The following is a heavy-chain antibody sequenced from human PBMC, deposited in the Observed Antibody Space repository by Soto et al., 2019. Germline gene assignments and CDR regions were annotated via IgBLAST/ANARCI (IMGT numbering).Heavy chain of an antibody. Sequence: QVQLQESGPGLVKPSETLSLTCAVSGDSISSPNWWSWYRQTPGKGLELIGEMFASGSSNYNPSLNGRVTISLDTSKNHFSLKLTSLTAADTTIYYCAREGFDHRPDYWGQGIPVTVSS. CDR1: GDSISSPNW. CDR3: AREGFDHRPDY. CDR2: MFASGSS. J-gene: IGHJ4*02. V-gene: IGHV4-4*02.